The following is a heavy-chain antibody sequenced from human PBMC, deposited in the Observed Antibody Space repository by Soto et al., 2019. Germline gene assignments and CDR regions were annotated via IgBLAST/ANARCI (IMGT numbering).Heavy chain of an antibody. J-gene: IGHJ6*02. CDR3: ARHVPAAGYYYGMDV. D-gene: IGHD2-2*01. V-gene: IGHV1-69*12. CDR1: GGTFSSYA. Sequence: QVQLVQSGAEVKRPGSSVKVSCKASGGTFSSYAISWVRQAPGQGLEWMGGIIPIFGTPNYAQKFQGRGTITADESTSTAYMELSSLRSEDTAVYYCARHVPAAGYYYGMDVWGQGTTVTVSS. CDR2: IIPIFGTP.